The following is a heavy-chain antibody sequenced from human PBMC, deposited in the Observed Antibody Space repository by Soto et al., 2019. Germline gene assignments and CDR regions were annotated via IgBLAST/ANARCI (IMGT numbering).Heavy chain of an antibody. CDR3: AREEYSSSSIRYYYYGMDV. CDR1: GGTFSSYA. J-gene: IGHJ6*02. CDR2: IIPIFGTA. D-gene: IGHD6-6*01. V-gene: IGHV1-69*12. Sequence: QVQLVQSGAEVKKTGSSVKVSCKASGGTFSSYAISWVRQAPGRGLEWMGGIIPIFGTANYAQKFQGRVTITADESTSTAYMELSSLRSEDTAVYYCAREEYSSSSIRYYYYGMDVWGQGTTVTVSS.